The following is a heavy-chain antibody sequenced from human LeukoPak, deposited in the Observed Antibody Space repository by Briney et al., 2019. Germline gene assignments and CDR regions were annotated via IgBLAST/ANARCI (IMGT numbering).Heavy chain of an antibody. D-gene: IGHD4-17*01. J-gene: IGHJ2*01. V-gene: IGHV4-4*07. Sequence: SETLSLTCTVSGGSISSYYWSWIRQPAGKGLEWIGRIYTSGSTNYNPSLKSRVTMSADTSKNQYSLKLSSVTAAGTAVYYCARDRDYVTPYWYFDLWGRGTLVTVSS. CDR2: IYTSGST. CDR3: ARDRDYVTPYWYFDL. CDR1: GGSISSYY.